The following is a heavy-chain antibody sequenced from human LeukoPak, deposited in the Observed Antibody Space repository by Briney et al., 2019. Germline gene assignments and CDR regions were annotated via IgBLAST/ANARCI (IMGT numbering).Heavy chain of an antibody. D-gene: IGHD2-2*01. CDR3: AKGVFGVVPAATFDN. Sequence: GGSLRLSCTASGFTFSSYAMSWVRQAPGKGLEWVSAISGSGGSTYYADSVKGRFTISRDNSKNTLYLQMNSLKAEDTAVYYCAKGVFGVVPAATFDNWGQGTLVTVSS. CDR2: ISGSGGST. V-gene: IGHV3-23*01. J-gene: IGHJ4*02. CDR1: GFTFSSYA.